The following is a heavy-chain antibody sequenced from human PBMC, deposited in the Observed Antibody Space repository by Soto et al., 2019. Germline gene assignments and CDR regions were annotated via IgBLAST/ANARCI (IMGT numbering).Heavy chain of an antibody. CDR1: GFTFVDYA. CDR2: ISWNSGSI. V-gene: IGHV3-9*01. Sequence: EVQLVESGGGLIQPGRSLRLSCAASGFTFVDYAMHWVRQPPGKGLEWVSTISWNSGSISYADSVRGRFTISRDNAKNALYLQMNSLRVKDTALYYCAKDHGGGTYFFYTYMDVWGKGTTVTVS. D-gene: IGHD3-16*01. J-gene: IGHJ6*03. CDR3: AKDHGGGTYFFYTYMDV.